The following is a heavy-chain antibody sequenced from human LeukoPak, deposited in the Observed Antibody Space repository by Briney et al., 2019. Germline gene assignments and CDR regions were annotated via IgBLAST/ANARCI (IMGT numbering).Heavy chain of an antibody. J-gene: IGHJ6*03. CDR3: ASSSGYYYYYYMDV. V-gene: IGHV4-39*07. Sequence: SETLSLTCTVSGGSISSSSYYWGWIRQPPGKGLEWLGCIYYSGSTYYNPSLKSRVTISVDTSKNQFSLKLSSVTAADTAVYYCASSSGYYYYYYMDVWGKGTTVTVSS. D-gene: IGHD6-25*01. CDR2: IYYSGST. CDR1: GGSISSSSYY.